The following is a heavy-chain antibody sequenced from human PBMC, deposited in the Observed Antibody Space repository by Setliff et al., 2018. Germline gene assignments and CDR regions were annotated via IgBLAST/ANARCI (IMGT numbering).Heavy chain of an antibody. CDR3: ARSRTTAVKGGVFAV. D-gene: IGHD6-19*01. Sequence: SETLSLTCIVSGASITSEAYYWSWIRQYPGKGLEWIGYIYYSGSTYYNPSLQSRVTVSLDSSKNHFSLELTSVTAADTAEYFCARSRTTAVKGGVFAVWGRGTLVTVPQ. CDR1: GASITSEAYY. V-gene: IGHV4-31*03. J-gene: IGHJ2*01. CDR2: IYYSGST.